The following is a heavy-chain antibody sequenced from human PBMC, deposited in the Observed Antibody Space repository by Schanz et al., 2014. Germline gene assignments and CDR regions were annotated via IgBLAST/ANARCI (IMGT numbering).Heavy chain of an antibody. CDR1: GYTFISYG. CDR3: ARDHVATTDYDYFFYDLDV. V-gene: IGHV1-18*01. CDR2: ISTFRNEDT. Sequence: QGQLVQSGPEVKKPGASVKVSCKASGYTFISYGISWVRQAPGQGPEFMGWISTFRNEDTNSAQRFQGRLTMTTDTSTSTAYMELRSLRSDDTAVYYCARDHVATTDYDYFFYDLDVWATGITVIVSS. J-gene: IGHJ6*04. D-gene: IGHD3-16*01.